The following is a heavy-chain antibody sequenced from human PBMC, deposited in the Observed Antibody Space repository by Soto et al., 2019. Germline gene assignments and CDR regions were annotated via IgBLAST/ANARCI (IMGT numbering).Heavy chain of an antibody. CDR1: GFSLSTSGVG. V-gene: IGHV2-5*01. Sequence: QITLKESGPTLVKPTQTLTLTCTFSGFSLSTSGVGVGWIRQPPGNALEWLALIYWNDDKRYSPSLKSRLTITKATSQNQVVLTMTNMDPVDTATYSCAHSVGGGTFFQSYFDYWGQGTLITVSS. J-gene: IGHJ4*02. CDR3: AHSVGGGTFFQSYFDY. D-gene: IGHD1-26*01. CDR2: IYWNDDK.